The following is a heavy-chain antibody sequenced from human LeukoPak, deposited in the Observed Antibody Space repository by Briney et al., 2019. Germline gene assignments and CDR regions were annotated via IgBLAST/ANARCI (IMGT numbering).Heavy chain of an antibody. V-gene: IGHV3-73*01. J-gene: IGHJ4*02. D-gene: IGHD3-22*01. CDR3: TSPYYYDSSGYYSHNDY. CDR1: GFTFSGSA. CDR2: IRSKANSYAT. Sequence: GGSLKLSCAASGFTFSGSAMHWVRQASGKGLEWVGRIRSKANSYATAYAASVKGRFTISRDDSKNTACLQMNSLKTEATAVYYCTSPYYYDSSGYYSHNDYWGQGTLVTVSS.